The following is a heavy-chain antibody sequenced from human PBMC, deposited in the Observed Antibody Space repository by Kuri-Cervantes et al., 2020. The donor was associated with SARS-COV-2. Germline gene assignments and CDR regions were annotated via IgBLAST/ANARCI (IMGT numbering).Heavy chain of an antibody. D-gene: IGHD7-27*01. V-gene: IGHV4-39*01. CDR1: GASISSSTYY. J-gene: IGHJ6*02. Sequence: SETLSLTCTVSGASISSSTYYWGWIRQSPGKGLEWLGSIYESGDTYYSSSLKSRLSLSVDTSKNQFSLKLSSVTAEDTAVYYCARSTWGSGHYYGMDVWGQGTTVTVSS. CDR3: ARSTWGSGHYYGMDV. CDR2: IYESGDT.